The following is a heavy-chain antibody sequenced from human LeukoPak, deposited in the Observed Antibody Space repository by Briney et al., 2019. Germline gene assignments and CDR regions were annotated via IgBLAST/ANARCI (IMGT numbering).Heavy chain of an antibody. CDR1: GGSLSGYY. D-gene: IGHD6-13*01. Sequence: SETLSLTCAVYGGSLSGYYWSWIRQPPGKGLEWIAEINHSGTTNYNPSLKSRVTISVDTSKNQFSLKLSSVTAADTAVYYCARQSPLSSDAFDIWGQGTMVTVSS. J-gene: IGHJ3*02. CDR2: INHSGTT. CDR3: ARQSPLSSDAFDI. V-gene: IGHV4-34*01.